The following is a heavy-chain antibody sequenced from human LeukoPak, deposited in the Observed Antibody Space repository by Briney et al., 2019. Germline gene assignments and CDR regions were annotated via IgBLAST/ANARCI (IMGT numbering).Heavy chain of an antibody. V-gene: IGHV4-59*01. J-gene: IGHJ3*02. D-gene: IGHD6-19*01. CDR2: IYYSGST. CDR1: GGSISSYY. Sequence: PSETLSLTCTVSGGSISSYYWSWIRQPPGKGLEWIGYIYYSGSTNYNPSLKSRVTISVDTSKNQFSLKLSSVTAADTAVYYCARGTLAVALRYAFDIWGQGTMVTVFS. CDR3: ARGTLAVALRYAFDI.